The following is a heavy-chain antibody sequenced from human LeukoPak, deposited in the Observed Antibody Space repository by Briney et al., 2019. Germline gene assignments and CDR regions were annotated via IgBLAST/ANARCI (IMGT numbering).Heavy chain of an antibody. CDR2: MYYSGST. J-gene: IGHJ4*02. D-gene: IGHD3-16*02. Sequence: SETLSLTCTVSGGSISSSSYYWGWIRQPPGKGLEWIGSMYYSGSTYYNPSLKSRVTISVDTSKNQFSLKLSSVTAADTAVYYCARVRGLGVISPYSDYWGQGTLVTVSS. V-gene: IGHV4-39*01. CDR3: ARVRGLGVISPYSDY. CDR1: GGSISSSSYY.